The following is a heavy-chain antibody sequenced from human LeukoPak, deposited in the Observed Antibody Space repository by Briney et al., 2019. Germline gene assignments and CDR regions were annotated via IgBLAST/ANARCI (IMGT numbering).Heavy chain of an antibody. CDR3: AAHYGSTSYSTYDS. J-gene: IGHJ4*02. CDR2: ISGSGAYA. D-gene: IGHD3-10*01. Sequence: PGGSLRLSCAASGFTFTNYAMSWVRQAPGKGLEWVSVISGSGAYAYYADSVKGRFTISRDNSKNTLYLQMNSLRAGDTAVYYCAAHYGSTSYSTYDSWGQGTLVTVSS. CDR1: GFTFTNYA. V-gene: IGHV3-23*01.